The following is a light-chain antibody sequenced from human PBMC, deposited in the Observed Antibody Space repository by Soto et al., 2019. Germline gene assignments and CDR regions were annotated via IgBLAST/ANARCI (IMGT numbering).Light chain of an antibody. Sequence: EIVMTQSPATLSVSPGERATLSCRASQSVSSNLAWYQQKPSQAPRLLIYGASTRATGIPARFSGSGSGTEFTLTISGLQSEDFAVYYCQQYNNWPLTFGGGTKVDIK. CDR3: QQYNNWPLT. J-gene: IGKJ4*01. CDR1: QSVSSN. CDR2: GAS. V-gene: IGKV3D-15*01.